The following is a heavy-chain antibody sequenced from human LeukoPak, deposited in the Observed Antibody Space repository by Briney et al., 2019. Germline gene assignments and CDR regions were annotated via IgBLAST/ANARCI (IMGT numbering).Heavy chain of an antibody. CDR3: ARGDSDAFDI. D-gene: IGHD2-15*01. CDR1: GGSISSYY. J-gene: IGHJ3*02. Sequence: SETLSLTCTVSGGSISSYYWSWIRQPPGKGLEWIGYIYYSGSTNYNPSLKSRVTISVDTSKNQFSLKLSSVTAADTAVYYCARGDSDAFDIWGQGTMVTVSS. CDR2: IYYSGST. V-gene: IGHV4-59*01.